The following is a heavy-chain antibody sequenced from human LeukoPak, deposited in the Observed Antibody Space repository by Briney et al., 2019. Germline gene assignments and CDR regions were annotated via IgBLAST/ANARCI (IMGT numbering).Heavy chain of an antibody. V-gene: IGHV1-2*04. CDR2: INPNSGDT. CDR3: ARGPRVDTAMVDY. J-gene: IGHJ4*02. CDR1: GYTFSGYY. D-gene: IGHD5-18*01. Sequence: GASVKVSCKASGYTFSGYYIHWVRQAPGQGLEYMGWINPNSGDTNYAQKFQDWVTMTSDTSISTAYMELSRLKSDDTAVYYFARGPRVDTAMVDYWGQGTLVTVSS.